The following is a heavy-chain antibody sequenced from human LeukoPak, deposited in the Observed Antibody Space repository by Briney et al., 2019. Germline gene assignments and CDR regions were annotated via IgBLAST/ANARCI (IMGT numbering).Heavy chain of an antibody. J-gene: IGHJ4*02. CDR2: ISSSSSYT. CDR1: GFTFSDYY. D-gene: IGHD2-8*02. Sequence: GGSLRLSCAASGFTFSDYYMSWIRQAPGKGLGWVSYISSSSSYTNYADSVKGRFTISRDNAKNSLYLQMNSLRAEDTAVYYCARLRRGVAYYFDYWGQGTLVTVSS. CDR3: ARLRRGVAYYFDY. V-gene: IGHV3-11*06.